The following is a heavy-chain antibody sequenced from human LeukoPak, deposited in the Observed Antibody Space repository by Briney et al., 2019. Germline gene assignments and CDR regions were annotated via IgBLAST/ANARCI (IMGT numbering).Heavy chain of an antibody. J-gene: IGHJ4*02. V-gene: IGHV3-30*18. D-gene: IGHD3-3*01. Sequence: GGSLRLSCAASGFTFSSYGMHWVRQAPGKGLEWVAVISYDGSNKYYADSVKGRFTISRDNSKNTLYLQMNSLRAEDTAVYYCAKTPVDFWSGFYTHFDYWGQGTLVTVSS. CDR1: GFTFSSYG. CDR3: AKTPVDFWSGFYTHFDY. CDR2: ISYDGSNK.